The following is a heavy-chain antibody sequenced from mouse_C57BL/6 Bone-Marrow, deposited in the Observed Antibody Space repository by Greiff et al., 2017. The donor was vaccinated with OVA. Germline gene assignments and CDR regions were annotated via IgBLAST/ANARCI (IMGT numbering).Heavy chain of an antibody. Sequence: VQLKESGPGLVKPSQSLSLTCSVTGYSITSGYYWNWIRQFPGNKLEWMGYISYDGSNNYNPSLKNRISITRDTSKNQFFLKLNSVTTEDTATYYCARGDYGYDVAWFAYWGQGTLVTVSA. CDR1: GYSITSGYY. D-gene: IGHD2-2*01. CDR3: ARGDYGYDVAWFAY. CDR2: ISYDGSN. J-gene: IGHJ3*01. V-gene: IGHV3-6*01.